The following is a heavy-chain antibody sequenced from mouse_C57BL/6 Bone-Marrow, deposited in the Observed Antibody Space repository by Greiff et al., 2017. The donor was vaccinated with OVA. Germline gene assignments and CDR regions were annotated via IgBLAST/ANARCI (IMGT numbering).Heavy chain of an antibody. V-gene: IGHV1-64*01. CDR3: ARLTGTPFDF. Sequence: QVQLQQSGAELVKPGASVKLSCKASGYTFTSYWMHWVKQRPGQGLEWIGMIHPNSGSTNYNETFKSKVTLTVDKSSSTAYMQLSSLTSEDSAVYYCARLTGTPFDFWGQGTSLTVSS. CDR2: IHPNSGST. J-gene: IGHJ2*03. CDR1: GYTFTSYW. D-gene: IGHD4-1*01.